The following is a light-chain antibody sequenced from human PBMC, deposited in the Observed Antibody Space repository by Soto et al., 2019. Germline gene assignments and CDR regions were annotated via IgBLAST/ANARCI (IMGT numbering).Light chain of an antibody. CDR1: QSIRSW. CDR2: KAS. CDR3: QQYNSYSGT. Sequence: IQMTQSPSTLSASVGDRVTITCRASQSIRSWLAWYQQKPGKAPKLLIHKASSLESGVPSRFSGSASGTEFTLTISSLQPDDFATYYCQQYNSYSGTFGQGTKVEIK. V-gene: IGKV1-5*03. J-gene: IGKJ2*02.